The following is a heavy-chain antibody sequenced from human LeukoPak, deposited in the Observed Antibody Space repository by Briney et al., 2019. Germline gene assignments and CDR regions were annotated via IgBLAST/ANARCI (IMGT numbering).Heavy chain of an antibody. D-gene: IGHD3-10*01. J-gene: IGHJ5*02. V-gene: IGHV1-69*13. CDR3: ARDRGVTMVRGAGFDP. CDR2: IIPIFGTA. Sequence: ASVKVSCKASGGTFSSYAISWVRQAPGQGLEWMGGIIPIFGTANYAQKFQGRVTITADESTSTAYMELSSLRSEDTAVYYCARDRGVTMVRGAGFDPWGQGTLVTVSS. CDR1: GGTFSSYA.